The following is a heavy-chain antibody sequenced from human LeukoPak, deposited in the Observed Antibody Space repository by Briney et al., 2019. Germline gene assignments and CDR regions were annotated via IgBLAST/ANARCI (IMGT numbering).Heavy chain of an antibody. CDR2: IKSKTDGGTT. Sequence: GGSLRLSCAASGFTFSNAWISWVRQAPGKGLEWVGRIKSKTDGGTTDYAAPVKGRFTISRDDSKNTLYLQMNSLKTEDTAVYYCTTDLGYCSGGSCYHYYYCYMDVWGKGTTVTISS. CDR1: GFTFSNAW. CDR3: TTDLGYCSGGSCYHYYYCYMDV. D-gene: IGHD2-15*01. J-gene: IGHJ6*03. V-gene: IGHV3-15*01.